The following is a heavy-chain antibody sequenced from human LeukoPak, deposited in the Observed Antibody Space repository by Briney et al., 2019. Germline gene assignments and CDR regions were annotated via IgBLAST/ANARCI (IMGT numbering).Heavy chain of an antibody. CDR1: GFTFSADW. CDR2: TNNDESST. V-gene: IGHV3-74*01. J-gene: IGHJ3*02. D-gene: IGHD3-22*01. CDR3: ARFRARSGYYGFDI. Sequence: GGSLRLSCAASGFTFSADWMHWVRQAPGKGLVWVSRTNNDESSTSYADSVKGRFTISRDNARNTLYLQMNSLRAEDTAVYYCARFRARSGYYGFDIWGQGTMVTASS.